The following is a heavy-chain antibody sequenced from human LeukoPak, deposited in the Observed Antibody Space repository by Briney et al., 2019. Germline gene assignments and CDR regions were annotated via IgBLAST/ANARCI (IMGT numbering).Heavy chain of an antibody. V-gene: IGHV1-46*01. CDR1: GGTFTSYY. D-gene: IGHD5-18*01. CDR2: INPSGGST. CDR3: ARGGWVGGYSYGLSHDAFDI. J-gene: IGHJ3*02. Sequence: ASVKVSCKASGGTFTSYYMHWVRQAPGQGLEWMGIINPSGGSTSYAQKFQGRVTMTRDTSTSTVYMELSSLRSEDTAVYYCARGGWVGGYSYGLSHDAFDIWGQGTMVTVSS.